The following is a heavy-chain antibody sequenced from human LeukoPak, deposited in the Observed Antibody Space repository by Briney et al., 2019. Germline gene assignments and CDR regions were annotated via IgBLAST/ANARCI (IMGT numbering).Heavy chain of an antibody. V-gene: IGHV3-30-3*01. CDR1: RFTFSNYA. J-gene: IGHJ5*02. D-gene: IGHD2-2*01. CDR3: AKERVPAANNWFDP. Sequence: HPGRSLRLSCAASRFTFSNYAMHWVRQAPGKGLEWVAVISYDGSNKYYADSVKGRFTISRDNSKNTLYLQMNSLRAEDTAVYYCAKERVPAANNWFDPWGQGTLVTVSS. CDR2: ISYDGSNK.